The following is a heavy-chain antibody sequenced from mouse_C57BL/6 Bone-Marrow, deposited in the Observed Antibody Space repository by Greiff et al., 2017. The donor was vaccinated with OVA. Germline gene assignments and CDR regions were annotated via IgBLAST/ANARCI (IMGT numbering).Heavy chain of an antibody. CDR2: ISAGGSYT. V-gene: IGHV5-4*01. J-gene: IGHJ4*01. CDR1: GYTFTSYS. D-gene: IGHD2-4*01. Sequence: EVQVVESGGGLVKRGGSLKLSCAASGYTFTSYSMSWVRQTPEKRLEWVGTISAGGSYTYYPDNVKGRVTFSRDNAKNTPYLQLSHLKSEDTAMDYCARIYCENDERAMDYWGQGTSVTVSS. CDR3: ARIYCENDERAMDY.